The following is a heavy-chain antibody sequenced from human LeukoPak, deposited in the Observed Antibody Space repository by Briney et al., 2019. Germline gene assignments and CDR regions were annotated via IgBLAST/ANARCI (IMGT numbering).Heavy chain of an antibody. J-gene: IGHJ4*02. Sequence: ASVKVSCKASGYTFTGYYMHWVRQAPGQGLEWMGWINPNSGGTNYAQKFQGRVTMTRDTSISTAYMELSRLRSDDTAVYYCARDTYYYDSSGYNQLDYWGQGALVTVSS. V-gene: IGHV1-2*02. D-gene: IGHD3-22*01. CDR1: GYTFTGYY. CDR3: ARDTYYYDSSGYNQLDY. CDR2: INPNSGGT.